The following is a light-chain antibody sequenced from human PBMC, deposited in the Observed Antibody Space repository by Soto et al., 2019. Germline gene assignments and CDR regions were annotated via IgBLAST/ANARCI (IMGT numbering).Light chain of an antibody. CDR3: AAWDDSLNGVV. V-gene: IGLV1-44*01. Sequence: QSVLTQPPSASGTPGQRVTISCSGSSSNIGSTTVNWYQQLPGTAPKLLIYSNNQRPSGVPDRFSGSKSGTSATLAISGLQSEDEADYSCAAWDDSLNGVVFGGGTKVTVL. J-gene: IGLJ2*01. CDR2: SNN. CDR1: SSNIGSTT.